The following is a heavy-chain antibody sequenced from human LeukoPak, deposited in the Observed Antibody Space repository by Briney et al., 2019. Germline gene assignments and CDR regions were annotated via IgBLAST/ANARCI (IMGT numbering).Heavy chain of an antibody. CDR2: ISHSESA. D-gene: IGHD4-11*01. Sequence: SQTLSLTCTVSGGSISSGANYWSWIPQPPGRGLEWIGYISHSESAYYSPSLESRITISVDRSKNQFSLKLKSVTAADTAIYYCARGGGTTSNPSHDTFAIWGQGTMVAVSS. CDR1: GGSISSGANY. CDR3: ARGGGTTSNPSHDTFAI. V-gene: IGHV4-30-2*01. J-gene: IGHJ3*02.